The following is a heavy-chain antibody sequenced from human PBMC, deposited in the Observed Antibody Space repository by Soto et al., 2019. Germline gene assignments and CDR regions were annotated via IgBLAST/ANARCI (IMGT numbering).Heavy chain of an antibody. CDR3: ARGTGYSSSWYPEQDY. V-gene: IGHV4-31*11. J-gene: IGHJ4*02. D-gene: IGHD6-13*01. CDR2: IYFSGST. Sequence: PSETLSLTGAVSGGCISSGGYYWSWIRKHPGKGLEWIGYIYFSGSTYYNPSLKSRVTLSVDTSKNQFSLKMSSVTAADTAVYYCARGTGYSSSWYPEQDYWGQGTLVTVSS. CDR1: GGCISSGGYY.